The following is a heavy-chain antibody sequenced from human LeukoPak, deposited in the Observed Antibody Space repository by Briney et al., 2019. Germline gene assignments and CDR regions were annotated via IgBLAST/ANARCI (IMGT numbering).Heavy chain of an antibody. D-gene: IGHD3-3*01. J-gene: IGHJ4*02. V-gene: IGHV3-23*01. CDR3: AKDSFGVVTLPFDY. CDR2: ISGSGGST. CDR1: GFTVSDNY. Sequence: GGSLRLSCTVSGFTVSDNYMSWVRQAPGKGLEWVSAISGSGGSTYYADSVKGRFTISRDNSKNTLYLQMNSLRAEDTAVYYCAKDSFGVVTLPFDYWGQGTLVTVSS.